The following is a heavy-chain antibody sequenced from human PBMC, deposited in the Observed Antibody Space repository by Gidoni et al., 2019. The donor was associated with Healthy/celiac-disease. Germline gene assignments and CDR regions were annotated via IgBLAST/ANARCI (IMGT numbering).Heavy chain of an antibody. D-gene: IGHD5-12*01. CDR2: IDYNGGST. V-gene: IGHV3-23*01. CDR3: AKDGYGGYWYYFDY. CDR1: GFTFSSYA. J-gene: IGHJ4*02. Sequence: EVQLLESGGGLVQPGGSLRLSCAASGFTFSSYAMTWVRQAPGKGLEWVSAIDYNGGSTYYADSVKGRFTISRHNSKNTLYLQMNSLRAEDTAVYYCAKDGYGGYWYYFDYWGQGTLVTVSS.